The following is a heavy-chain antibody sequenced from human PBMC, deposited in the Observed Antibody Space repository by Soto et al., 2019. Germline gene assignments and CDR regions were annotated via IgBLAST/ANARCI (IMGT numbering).Heavy chain of an antibody. CDR3: AADPYYYDSSNYYSFDY. D-gene: IGHD3-22*01. V-gene: IGHV1-69*13. CDR1: GGTFSSYA. J-gene: IGHJ4*02. Sequence: SVKVSCKASGGTFSSYAISWVRQAPGQGLEWMGGIIPIFGTANYAQKFQGRVTITADESTSTAYMELSSLRSEDTAVYYCAADPYYYDSSNYYSFDYWGQGTLVTVSS. CDR2: IIPIFGTA.